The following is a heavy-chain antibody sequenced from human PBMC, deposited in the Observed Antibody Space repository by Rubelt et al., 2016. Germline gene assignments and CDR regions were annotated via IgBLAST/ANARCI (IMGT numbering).Heavy chain of an antibody. V-gene: IGHV3-23*01. Sequence: GKGLEWLSGISASGGTTYYADSVKGRFTISRDNAKNSVSLEMNSLRAEDTAVYYCAREDRRQRLRDFDYWGQGTLVTVSS. J-gene: IGHJ4*02. CDR3: AREDRRQRLRDFDY. D-gene: IGHD5/OR15-5a*01. CDR2: ISASGGTT.